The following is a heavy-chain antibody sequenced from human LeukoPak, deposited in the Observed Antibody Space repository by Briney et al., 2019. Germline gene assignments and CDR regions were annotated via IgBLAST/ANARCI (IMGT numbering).Heavy chain of an antibody. CDR2: IIPIFVTA. D-gene: IGHD3-9*01. V-gene: IGHV1-69*06. J-gene: IGHJ4*02. CDR1: GGTFSSYA. CDR3: ARSPHILTGENFDY. Sequence: ASVKVSCKTSGGTFSSYAISWVRQAPGQGLEWMGGIIPIFVTANYAQKFQGRVTITADKSTSTVYMEMSSLRAEDTAVYYCARSPHILTGENFDYWGQGTLVTVSS.